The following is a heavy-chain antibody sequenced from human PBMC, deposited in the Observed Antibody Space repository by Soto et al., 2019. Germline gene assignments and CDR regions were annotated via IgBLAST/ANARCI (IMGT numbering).Heavy chain of an antibody. CDR1: GFSLSNGRMA. D-gene: IGHD6-13*01. Sequence: QVTLKESGPVLVKPTETLTLTCTVSGFSLSNGRMAVSWIRQPPGKALEWLAHIFSNDDKSYSTSLKTSLTISKETPKSQVALTMTNVDPVDTATYYCARTGYSIVGIYFDYWGQGTLVTVSS. J-gene: IGHJ4*02. CDR2: IFSNDDK. CDR3: ARTGYSIVGIYFDY. V-gene: IGHV2-26*01.